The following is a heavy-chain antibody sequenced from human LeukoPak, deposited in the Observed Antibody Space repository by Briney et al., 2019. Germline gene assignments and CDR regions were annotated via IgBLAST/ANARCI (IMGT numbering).Heavy chain of an antibody. CDR3: ARAAMVRGVDYFDY. CDR2: ISDAGGTT. Sequence: GGSLRLSCAASGFTFSSYSMAWVRQAPGMGLEWVSVISDAGGTTYYADSVKGRFTISRDNSKNTLYLQMNSLRAEDTAVYFCARAAMVRGVDYFDYWGQGTLVTVSS. CDR1: GFTFSSYS. J-gene: IGHJ4*02. V-gene: IGHV3-23*01. D-gene: IGHD3-10*01.